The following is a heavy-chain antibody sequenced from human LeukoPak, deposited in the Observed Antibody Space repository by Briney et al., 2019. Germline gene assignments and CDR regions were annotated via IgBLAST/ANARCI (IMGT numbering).Heavy chain of an antibody. CDR3: ARENAQYSSSWYTKSQPNLYFDY. D-gene: IGHD6-13*01. Sequence: SETLSLTCTVSGGSISSYYWSWIRQPPGKGLEWIGYIYYSGSTNYNPSLKSRVTISVDTSKNQFSLQLNSVTPEDTSVYYCARENAQYSSSWYTKSQPNLYFDYWGQGTLVTLSS. CDR2: IYYSGST. J-gene: IGHJ4*02. V-gene: IGHV4-59*12. CDR1: GGSISSYY.